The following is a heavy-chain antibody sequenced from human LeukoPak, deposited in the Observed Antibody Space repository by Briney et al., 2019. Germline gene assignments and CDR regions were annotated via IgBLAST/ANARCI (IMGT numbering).Heavy chain of an antibody. J-gene: IGHJ4*02. CDR2: IGGGGAIT. CDR3: AKPVVGIGYFDY. V-gene: IGHV3-23*01. CDR1: GFTFTSYA. D-gene: IGHD1-26*01. Sequence: PGGSLRLSCAASGFTFTSYAMTWVRQTPGKGLEWVSVIGGGGAITYYADSVKGRFTVSRDDSKNTLYLQMDSLRAEDTAVYYCAKPVVGIGYFDYWGQGTLVTVSS.